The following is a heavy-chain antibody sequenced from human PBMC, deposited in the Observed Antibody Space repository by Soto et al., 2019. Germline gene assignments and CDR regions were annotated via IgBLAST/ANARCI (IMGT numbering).Heavy chain of an antibody. CDR3: ARHKGRVWLEGERYYYYYMDD. CDR1: GGSISTYY. Sequence: PSETLSLTCTVSGGSISTYYWSWIRQPPGKGLEWIGYLSNSGNTNYNPSIKSRVTISVDTSKNQFSLNLASVTAADTAVYYCARHKGRVWLEGERYYYYYMDDWGKGTTVTVSS. CDR2: LSNSGNT. D-gene: IGHD2-8*01. V-gene: IGHV4-59*08. J-gene: IGHJ6*03.